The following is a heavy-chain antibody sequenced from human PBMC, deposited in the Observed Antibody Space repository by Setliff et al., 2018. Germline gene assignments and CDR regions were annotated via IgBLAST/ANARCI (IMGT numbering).Heavy chain of an antibody. J-gene: IGHJ3*02. CDR3: ATDLKFTRFCFGSNCYSGAFEM. Sequence: GASVKVSCKASGGSFRTSSMSWVRQAPGQGLEWMGGIIPILNKPNYAQSFQGRVAITADKSTTTSYMELSGLRSEDTALYFCATDLKFTRFCFGSNCYSGAFEMWGQGTMVTVSS. CDR1: GGSFRTSS. D-gene: IGHD2-21*02. CDR2: IIPILNKP. V-gene: IGHV1-69*10.